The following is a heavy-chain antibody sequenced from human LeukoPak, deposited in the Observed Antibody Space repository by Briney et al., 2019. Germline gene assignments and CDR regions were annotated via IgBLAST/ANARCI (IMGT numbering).Heavy chain of an antibody. D-gene: IGHD2-15*01. J-gene: IGHJ3*02. CDR1: GYSISSGYY. CDR3: ARVVVVVAATLSIPAFDI. Sequence: SETLSLTCTVSGYSISSGYYWGWIRQPPGKGLEWIGSIYHSGSTYYNPSLKSRVTISVDTSKNQFSLKLSSVTAADTAVYYCARVVVVVAATLSIPAFDIWGQGTMVTVSS. V-gene: IGHV4-38-2*02. CDR2: IYHSGST.